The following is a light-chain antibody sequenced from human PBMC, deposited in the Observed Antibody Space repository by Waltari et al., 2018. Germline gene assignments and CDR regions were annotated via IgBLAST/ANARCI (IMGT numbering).Light chain of an antibody. CDR1: LPYVGTYNY. CDR2: DVT. CDR3: LSYVGSSTLV. V-gene: IGLV2-23*02. J-gene: IGLJ2*01. Sequence: QSALTQPASVSGSPGQSLTIPCTGTLPYVGTYNYVSWYQQYPGEAPKLIIYDVTKRPSGISNRFSGSKSGNTASLTISGLQTEDEADYFCLSYVGSSTLVFGGGTKVTVL.